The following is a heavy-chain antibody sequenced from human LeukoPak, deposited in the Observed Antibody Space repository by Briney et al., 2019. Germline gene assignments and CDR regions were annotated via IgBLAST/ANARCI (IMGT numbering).Heavy chain of an antibody. J-gene: IGHJ5*02. CDR3: ARVVVTAKIDWFDP. Sequence: GESLKISCKGPGYSFTSYWIGWVRQMPGKGLEWMGIIYPGDSDTGYSPSFQGQVTISADKSISTAYLQWSSLKASDTAMYYCARVVVTAKIDWFDPWGQGTLVTVSS. D-gene: IGHD2-21*02. CDR1: GYSFTSYW. CDR2: IYPGDSDT. V-gene: IGHV5-51*01.